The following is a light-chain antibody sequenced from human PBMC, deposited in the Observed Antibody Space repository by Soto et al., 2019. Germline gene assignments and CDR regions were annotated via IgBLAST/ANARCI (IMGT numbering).Light chain of an antibody. CDR1: SSNIGAHYD. J-gene: IGLJ3*02. CDR2: GIT. CDR3: QSYDSSLSGSVV. Sequence: QSVLTQSPSVSGAPGQRVTISCTGSSSNIGAHYDVHWYQQLPGTAPKLLIYGITNRPSGVPDRFSGSKSGTSASLAITGLQAEDEADYYCQSYDSSLSGSVVFGGGTKLTVL. V-gene: IGLV1-40*01.